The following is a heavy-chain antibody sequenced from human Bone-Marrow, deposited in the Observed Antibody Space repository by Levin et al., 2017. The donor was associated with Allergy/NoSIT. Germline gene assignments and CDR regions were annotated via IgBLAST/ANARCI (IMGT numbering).Heavy chain of an antibody. V-gene: IGHV4-34*01. J-gene: IGHJ4*02. Sequence: SQTLSLTCAVYDESFSGHSWTWIRQPPGKGPEWIGEINHGGNTNYWPSLRSRVTISVDASKKQFSLKVRSVTAADTAVYYCSRGRFSGSDFDGFDYWGQGTLVTISS. CDR1: DESFSGHS. CDR3: SRGRFSGSDFDGFDY. D-gene: IGHD1-26*01. CDR2: INHGGNT.